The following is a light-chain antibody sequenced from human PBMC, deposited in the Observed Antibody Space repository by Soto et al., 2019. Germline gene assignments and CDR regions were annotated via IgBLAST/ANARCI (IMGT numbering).Light chain of an antibody. Sequence: QSVLTQPASVSRSPGQSITISCTGTSSDVGSYNYVSWYQQHPGKAPKLMIYAVSDRPSGISSRFSGSKSGNTASLTISGLQTEDEADYYCSSYTSSSTLFGTGTKLTVL. CDR3: SSYTSSSTL. J-gene: IGLJ1*01. V-gene: IGLV2-14*01. CDR1: SSDVGSYNY. CDR2: AVS.